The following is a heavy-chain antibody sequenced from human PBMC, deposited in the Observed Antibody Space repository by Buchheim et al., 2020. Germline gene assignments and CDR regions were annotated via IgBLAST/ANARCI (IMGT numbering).Heavy chain of an antibody. J-gene: IGHJ6*02. D-gene: IGHD2-15*01. CDR3: ARDLNCSGGSCYSRPSYGMDV. V-gene: IGHV1-2*04. CDR1: GYTFTGYY. Sequence: QVQLVQSGAEVKKPGASVKVSCKASGYTFTGYYMHWVRQASGQGLEWMGWINPNSGGTNYAQKFQGWVTMTRDTSISTAYMELSRLRSDDTAVYYCARDLNCSGGSCYSRPSYGMDVWGQGTT. CDR2: INPNSGGT.